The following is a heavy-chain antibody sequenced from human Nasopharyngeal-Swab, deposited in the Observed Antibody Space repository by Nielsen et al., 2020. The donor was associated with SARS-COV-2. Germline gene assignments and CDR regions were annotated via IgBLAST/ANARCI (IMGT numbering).Heavy chain of an antibody. CDR1: GVSTTSQY. V-gene: IGHV4-59*11. Sequence: SETLSLTCTVSGVSTTSQYWSWIRQPPGKGLEWIGYISHNSGTSYNPSLKGRVTMFMDTSKNQFSLRLRSVTAADTAVYYCAKEGATGWFDPWGQGTLVTVSS. CDR3: AKEGATGWFDP. CDR2: ISHNSGT. J-gene: IGHJ5*02.